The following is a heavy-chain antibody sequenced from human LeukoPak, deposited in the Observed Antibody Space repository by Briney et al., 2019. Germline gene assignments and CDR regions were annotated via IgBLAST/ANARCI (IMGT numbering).Heavy chain of an antibody. CDR1: GFTFDDYA. J-gene: IGHJ6*04. Sequence: PGRSLRLSCAASGFTFDDYAMHWVRQAPGKGLEWVSGISWNSGSIGYAASVKGRFTISRDNPKNSLYLQMNSLRAEDMALYYCAKDRGYSYGLGVDVWGKGTTVTVSS. CDR3: AKDRGYSYGLGVDV. CDR2: ISWNSGSI. D-gene: IGHD5-18*01. V-gene: IGHV3-9*03.